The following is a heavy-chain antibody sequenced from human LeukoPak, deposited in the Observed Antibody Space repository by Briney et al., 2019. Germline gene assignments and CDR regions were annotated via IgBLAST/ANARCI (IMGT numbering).Heavy chain of an antibody. J-gene: IGHJ3*02. Sequence: PGGSLRLSCAASGFTFSSYAMHWVRQAPGKGLEWVAVISYDGSNKYYADSVKGRFTISRDNSKNTLYLQMNSLRAEDTAVYYCARDHDILTLTSQNAFDIWGHGTMVTVSS. CDR3: ARDHDILTLTSQNAFDI. CDR2: ISYDGSNK. CDR1: GFTFSSYA. D-gene: IGHD3-9*01. V-gene: IGHV3-30*04.